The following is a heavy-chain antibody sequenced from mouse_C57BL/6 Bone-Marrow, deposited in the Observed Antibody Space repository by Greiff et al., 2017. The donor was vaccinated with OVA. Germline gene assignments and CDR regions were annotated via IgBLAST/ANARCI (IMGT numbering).Heavy chain of an antibody. V-gene: IGHV1-69*01. D-gene: IGHD4-1*01. CDR2: IDPSDSYT. CDR1: GYTFTSYW. Sequence: VPLQQPGAELVMPGASVKLSCKASGYTFTSYWMHRVKPRPGQGLEWIGEIDPSDSYTNYNQKFKGKSTVTVDKSSSTAYMQLSSLTSEDAAVYYCARTGLYWYFDVWGTGTTVTVSS. J-gene: IGHJ1*03. CDR3: ARTGLYWYFDV.